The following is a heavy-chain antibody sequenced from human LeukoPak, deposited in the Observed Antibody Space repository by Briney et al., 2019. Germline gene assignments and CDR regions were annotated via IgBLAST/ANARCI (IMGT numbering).Heavy chain of an antibody. V-gene: IGHV3-48*04. J-gene: IGHJ4*02. CDR1: GFTFSSYS. D-gene: IGHD6-13*01. CDR3: ARDSQGSSSWYDY. CDR2: ISSGSSTT. Sequence: GRSLRLSCAASGFTFSSYSMNWVRQAPGKGLEWVSCISSGSSTTHYADSVKGRFTISRDNAKNSLYLQMNSLRAEDTAVYYCARDSQGSSSWYDYWGQGTLVTVSS.